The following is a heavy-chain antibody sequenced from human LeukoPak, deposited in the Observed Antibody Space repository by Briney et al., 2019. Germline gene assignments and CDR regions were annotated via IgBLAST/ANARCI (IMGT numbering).Heavy chain of an antibody. V-gene: IGHV1-69*13. J-gene: IGHJ4*02. D-gene: IGHD4-17*01. CDR2: IIPIFGTA. CDR3: ARAYCDYVALYYFDY. Sequence: SVKVSCKASGGTFSSYAISWVRQAPGQGLEWMGGIIPIFGTANYAQKFQGRVTITADESTSTAYIELSSLRSEDTAVYYCARAYCDYVALYYFDYWGQGTLVTVSS. CDR1: GGTFSSYA.